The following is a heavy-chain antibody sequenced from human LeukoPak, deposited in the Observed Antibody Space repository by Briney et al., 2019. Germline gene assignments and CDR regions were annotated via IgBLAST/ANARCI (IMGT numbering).Heavy chain of an antibody. J-gene: IGHJ4*02. CDR3: ARVYYYDSSGSLLFDY. CDR1: SYTFTSYG. V-gene: IGHV1-2*06. D-gene: IGHD3-22*01. Sequence: ASVKVSCKASSYTFTSYGISWVRQAPGQGLEWMGRINPNSGGTNYAQKFQGRVTMTRDTSNSTAYMELSRLRSDDTAVYYCARVYYYDSSGSLLFDYWGQGTLVTVSS. CDR2: INPNSGGT.